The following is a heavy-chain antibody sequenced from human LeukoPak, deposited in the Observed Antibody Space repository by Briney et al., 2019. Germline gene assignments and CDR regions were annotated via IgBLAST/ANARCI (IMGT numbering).Heavy chain of an antibody. CDR2: ISGTGGRT. Sequence: PGGSLRLSCTASGLSFSSSAMSWVRQAPGKGLEWVSAISGTGGRTYYADSVKGRFTISRDNSKNTVYLQMNGLRAEDTAVYYCANGKGYFEFWGQGTLVTVSS. J-gene: IGHJ4*02. D-gene: IGHD3-9*01. CDR3: ANGKGYFEF. V-gene: IGHV3-23*01. CDR1: GLSFSSSA.